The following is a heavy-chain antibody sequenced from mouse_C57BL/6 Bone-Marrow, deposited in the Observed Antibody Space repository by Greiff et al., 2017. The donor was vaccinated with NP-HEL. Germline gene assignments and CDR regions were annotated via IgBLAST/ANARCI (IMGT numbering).Heavy chain of an antibody. CDR1: GYAFSSYW. D-gene: IGHD4-1*01. CDR3: AKDWNYFDY. J-gene: IGHJ2*01. Sequence: QVQLQQSGAELVKPGASVKISCKASGYAFSSYWMNWVKQRPGKGLEWIGQIYPGDGDTNYNGKFKGKATLTADKSSSTASEDSAVYFCAKDWNYFDYWGQGTTLTVSS. V-gene: IGHV1-80*01. CDR2: IYPGDGDT.